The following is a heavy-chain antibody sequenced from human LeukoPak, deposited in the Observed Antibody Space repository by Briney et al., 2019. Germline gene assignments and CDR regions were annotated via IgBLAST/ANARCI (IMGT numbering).Heavy chain of an antibody. V-gene: IGHV4-61*02. CDR2: IYTTGST. CDR3: ARVTTGGYYNC. D-gene: IGHD3-22*01. J-gene: IGHJ4*02. Sequence: SQTLSLTCTVSGGSISSGTYYWTWIRQPAGKGLEWIGRIYTTGSTNYNPSLKSRVTMSADTSKNQFSLKLSSVTAADTAVYYCARVTTGGYYNCWGQGTLVTVSS. CDR1: GGSISSGTYY.